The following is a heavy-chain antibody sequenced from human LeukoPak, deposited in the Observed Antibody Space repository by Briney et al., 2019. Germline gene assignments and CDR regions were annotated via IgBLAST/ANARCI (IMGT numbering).Heavy chain of an antibody. J-gene: IGHJ4*02. CDR3: ARRGAMVTTCDY. CDR1: GGSISSYY. V-gene: IGHV4-59*12. D-gene: IGHD4-17*01. CDR2: IYYSGST. Sequence: SETLSLTCTVSGGSISSYYWSWIRQPPGKGLEWIGYIYYSGSTNYNPSLKSRVTISVDTSKNQFSLKLSSVTAADTAVYYCARRGAMVTTCDYWGQGTLVTVSS.